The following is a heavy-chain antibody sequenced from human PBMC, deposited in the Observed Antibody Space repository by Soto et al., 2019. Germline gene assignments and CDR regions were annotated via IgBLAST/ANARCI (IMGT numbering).Heavy chain of an antibody. CDR1: GFTFSDSA. Sequence: GGSLRLSCAASGFTFSDSAVHWVRQASGKGLEWVGRIRSQSDSYGTAYAASVKGRFTISRDDSKNTAYLQMNSLKIEDTAVYYCTRLAYTSTWYGMDVWGQGTTVTVSS. CDR3: TRLAYTSTWYGMDV. J-gene: IGHJ6*02. V-gene: IGHV3-73*01. D-gene: IGHD6-13*01. CDR2: IRSQSDSYGT.